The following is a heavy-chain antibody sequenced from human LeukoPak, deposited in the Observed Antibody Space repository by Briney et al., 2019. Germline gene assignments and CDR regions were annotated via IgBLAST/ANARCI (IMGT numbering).Heavy chain of an antibody. V-gene: IGHV1-2*02. CDR3: ARGSGEDYYDSSGYYNLLLGY. CDR1: GYTFTGYY. J-gene: IGHJ4*02. D-gene: IGHD3-22*01. CDR2: INPNSGGT. Sequence: ASVKVSCKASGYTFTGYYMHWVRQAPGQGLEWMGWINPNSGGTNYAQKFQGRVTMTRDTSISTAYMELSRLRSDDTAVYYRARGSGEDYYDSSGYYNLLLGYWGQGTLVTVSS.